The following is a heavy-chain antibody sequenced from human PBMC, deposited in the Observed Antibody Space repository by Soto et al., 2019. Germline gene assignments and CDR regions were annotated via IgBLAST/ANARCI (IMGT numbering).Heavy chain of an antibody. CDR1: GGSLSDYY. J-gene: IGHJ5*02. Sequence: SETLSLTCGVSGGSLSDYYWSWIRQPPGKGLEWIGEIYDSGSTYYNPSLKSRVTLSVDTSKNQFSLKLRSVTAADTAVYYCARENWGNSNWFDPWGQGTLVTVSS. V-gene: IGHV4-59*01. CDR3: ARENWGNSNWFDP. D-gene: IGHD3-16*01. CDR2: IYDSGST.